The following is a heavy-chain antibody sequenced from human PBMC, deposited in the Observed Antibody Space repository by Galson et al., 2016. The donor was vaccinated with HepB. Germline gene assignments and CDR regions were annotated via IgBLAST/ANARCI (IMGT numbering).Heavy chain of an antibody. J-gene: IGHJ6*02. Sequence: SETLSLTCSVSGGSISGHYWSWIRQPPGKGLEWIGFIHSSGGTNYSTSLKSRVTISVDTSKNLFSLQLTSVTAAETAVYYCAGDKRRSKIFGGVSGMDVWGRGTTVTVSS. V-gene: IGHV4-59*11. CDR2: IHSSGGT. CDR1: GGSISGHY. D-gene: IGHD3-3*01. CDR3: AGDKRRSKIFGGVSGMDV.